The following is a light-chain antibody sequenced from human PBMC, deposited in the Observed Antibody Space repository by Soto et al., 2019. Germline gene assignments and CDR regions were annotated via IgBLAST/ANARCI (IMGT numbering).Light chain of an antibody. CDR3: QQYGSPST. CDR2: GAA. Sequence: DMLLTQSPGTLSLSPGERATISCRASQSVRGSYLAWYQQKPGQAPRLLIFGAASRATGIPDRFSGRGSGTDFTLTISRLEPEDFAVYYCQQYGSPSTFGQGTKVDIK. J-gene: IGKJ1*01. V-gene: IGKV3-20*01. CDR1: QSVRGSY.